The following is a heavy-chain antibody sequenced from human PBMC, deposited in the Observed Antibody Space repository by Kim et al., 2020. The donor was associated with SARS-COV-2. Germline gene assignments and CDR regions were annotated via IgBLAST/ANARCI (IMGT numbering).Heavy chain of an antibody. J-gene: IGHJ4*02. CDR1: GYTFTSFD. V-gene: IGHV1-8*01. Sequence: ASVKVSCKASGYTFTSFDINWVRQATGQGLEWVGWMNPNSGNTVSAQKFQGRLTMTRNTSITTAYMELSSLRSEDTAVYYCARRNTVTTRTLDYWGQGTLVPVSS. CDR2: MNPNSGNT. D-gene: IGHD4-17*01. CDR3: ARRNTVTTRTLDY.